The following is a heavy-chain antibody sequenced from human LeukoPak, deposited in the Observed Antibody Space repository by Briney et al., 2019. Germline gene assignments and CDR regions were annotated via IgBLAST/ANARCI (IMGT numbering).Heavy chain of an antibody. CDR3: ARLYYDSSGYYQICYFDY. V-gene: IGHV4-39*01. D-gene: IGHD3-22*01. J-gene: IGHJ4*02. Sequence: SETLSLTCTVSGGSISSSSYYWGWIRQPPGKGLEWIGSIYYSGSTCYNPSLKSRVTISVDTSKNQFSLNLSSVTAADTAVYYCARLYYDSSGYYQICYFDYWGQGTLVTVSS. CDR1: GGSISSSSYY. CDR2: IYYSGST.